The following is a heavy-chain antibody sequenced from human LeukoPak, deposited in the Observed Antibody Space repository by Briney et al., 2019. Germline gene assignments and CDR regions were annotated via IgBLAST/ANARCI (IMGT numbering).Heavy chain of an antibody. D-gene: IGHD6-13*01. CDR2: ISSSGSTI. J-gene: IGHJ5*02. CDR1: GFTFSDYY. V-gene: IGHV3-11*04. CDR3: AREQYSSSWYIGSNWLDP. Sequence: GGSLRLSCAASGFTFSDYYMSWIRQAPGKGLEWVSYISSSGSTIYYADSVKGRFTISRDNAKNSLYLQMNSLRAEDTAVYYCAREQYSSSWYIGSNWLDPWGQGTLVTVSS.